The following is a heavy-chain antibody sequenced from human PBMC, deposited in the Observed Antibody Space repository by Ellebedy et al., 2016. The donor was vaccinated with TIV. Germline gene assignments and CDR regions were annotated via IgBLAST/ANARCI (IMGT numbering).Heavy chain of an antibody. CDR1: GYTFTRYY. CDR2: INPGGGST. V-gene: IGHV1-46*01. Sequence: ASVKVSXXASGYTFTRYYMHWVRQAPGQGLEWMGKINPGGGSTTYAQKFQGRVTMTRDRSTSTVYMELSSLRSEDTAVYYCARDAPWGTSLAVDYWGQGTLVTVSS. CDR3: ARDAPWGTSLAVDY. D-gene: IGHD3-16*01. J-gene: IGHJ4*02.